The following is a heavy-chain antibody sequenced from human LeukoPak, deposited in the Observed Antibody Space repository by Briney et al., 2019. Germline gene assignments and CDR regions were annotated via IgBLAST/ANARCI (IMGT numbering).Heavy chain of an antibody. V-gene: IGHV1-18*01. Sequence: ASVKVSCKASGYTFTSYGISWVRQAPGQGLEWMGWISAYNGNTNYAQKLQGRVTMTTDTSTSTAYMELRSLRSDDTAVYYCARMPISILYCSGGSCLNWFDPCGQGTLVTVSS. CDR1: GYTFTSYG. CDR3: ARMPISILYCSGGSCLNWFDP. J-gene: IGHJ5*02. CDR2: ISAYNGNT. D-gene: IGHD2-15*01.